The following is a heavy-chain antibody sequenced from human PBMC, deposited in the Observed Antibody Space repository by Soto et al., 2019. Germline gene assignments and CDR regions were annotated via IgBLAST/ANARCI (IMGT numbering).Heavy chain of an antibody. CDR1: GGSIRSGGYY. V-gene: IGHV4-31*03. J-gene: IGHJ3*02. CDR2: IYYSGST. CDR3: ARYLLSGSYPSAFDI. Sequence: QVQLQESGPGLVKPSQTLSLTCSVSGGSIRSGGYYWSWIRQHPGSGLEWIGYIYYSGSTYHNPSLKSRVSISVDTSKNQFSLKLTSVTAADTAVYYCARYLLSGSYPSAFDIWGQGTMVTVSS. D-gene: IGHD1-26*01.